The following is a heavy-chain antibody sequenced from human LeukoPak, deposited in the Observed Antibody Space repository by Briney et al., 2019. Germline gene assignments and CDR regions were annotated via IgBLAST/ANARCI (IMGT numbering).Heavy chain of an antibody. CDR2: IKRDVSEE. CDR3: AREATGDNAFDI. D-gene: IGHD7-27*01. CDR1: GFTFSRYW. Sequence: PGGSLRLSCAASGFTFSRYWMSWVRQAPGKGLEWVANIKRDVSEEYLVDSVKGRFTISRDNAKNSLYLQMNSLREEDTAVYYCAREATGDNAFDIWGQGTMVTVS. J-gene: IGHJ3*02. V-gene: IGHV3-7*01.